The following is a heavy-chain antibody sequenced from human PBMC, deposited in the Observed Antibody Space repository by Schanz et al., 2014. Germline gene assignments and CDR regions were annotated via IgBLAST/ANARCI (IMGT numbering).Heavy chain of an antibody. Sequence: EGQLAESGGGLVQPGGSLRLSCAVSGFTVSSNHMSWVRQAPGKGLEWVSVIYSGIGAYYADSVKDRFTVSRDNAKNSLYLQMNSLRADDTAVYFCARPRFDYGEVDYWGQGTLVTVSS. CDR2: IYSGIGA. CDR3: ARPRFDYGEVDY. J-gene: IGHJ4*02. CDR1: GFTVSSNH. D-gene: IGHD4-17*01. V-gene: IGHV3-66*04.